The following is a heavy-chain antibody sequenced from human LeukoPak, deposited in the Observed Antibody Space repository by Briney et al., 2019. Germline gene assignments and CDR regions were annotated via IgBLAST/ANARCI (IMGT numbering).Heavy chain of an antibody. V-gene: IGHV4-31*03. CDR3: ARGRPAILEWLLSSYYYGMDV. D-gene: IGHD3-3*01. J-gene: IGHJ6*02. CDR2: IYYSGST. CDR1: GGSISSGGYY. Sequence: SQTLSLTCTVSGGSISSGGYYWSWIRQHPGKGLEWIGYIYYSGSTYYNPSLKSRVTISVDTSKNQFSLKLSSVTAADTAVYYCARGRPAILEWLLSSYYYGMDVWGQGTTVTVSS.